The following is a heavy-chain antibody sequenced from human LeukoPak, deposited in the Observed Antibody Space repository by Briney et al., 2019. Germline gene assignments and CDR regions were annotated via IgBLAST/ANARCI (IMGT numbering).Heavy chain of an antibody. CDR3: ARTYKILTGFSTACGS. CDR2: ISGHNGNT. Sequence: ASVKVSCKTSGYTFTNYGVTWVRQAPGQGLEWMGWISGHNGNTNYVQKVQDRVTMTTDTSTSTAYMELRSLRSDDTAVYYCARTYKILTGFSTACGSWGQGTLITVSS. CDR1: GYTFTNYG. V-gene: IGHV1-18*01. D-gene: IGHD3-9*01. J-gene: IGHJ5*02.